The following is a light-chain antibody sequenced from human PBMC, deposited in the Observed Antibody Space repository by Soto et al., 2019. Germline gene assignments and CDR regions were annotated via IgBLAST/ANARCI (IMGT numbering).Light chain of an antibody. J-gene: IGKJ4*01. Sequence: EFVLSQSPSTLSLSPGERATLSCRASQRVNSYLAWYQQPLGQAPTLLICDATNRATGNPARFSGSGSGTEFTLTMSRLPFKRFAVHYCQQYNSWPLAFAGGTKVDIK. CDR3: QQYNSWPLA. CDR2: DAT. CDR1: QRVNSY. V-gene: IGKV3D-15*01.